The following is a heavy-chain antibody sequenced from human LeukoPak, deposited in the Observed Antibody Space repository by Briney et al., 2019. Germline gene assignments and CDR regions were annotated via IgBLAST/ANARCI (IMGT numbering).Heavy chain of an antibody. CDR1: GYTFTSYY. J-gene: IGHJ3*02. V-gene: IGHV1-46*01. D-gene: IGHD6-6*01. CDR2: INPSGGST. CDR3: ARDTSSSADIDAFDI. Sequence: ASVKVSCRASGYTFTSYYMHWARQAPGQGLEWMGIINPSGGSTSYAQKFQGRVTMTRDTSTSTVYMELSSLRSEDTAVYYCARDTSSSADIDAFDIWGQGTMVTVSS.